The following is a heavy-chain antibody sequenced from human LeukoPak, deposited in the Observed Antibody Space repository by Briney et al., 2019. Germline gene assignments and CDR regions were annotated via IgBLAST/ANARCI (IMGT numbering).Heavy chain of an antibody. Sequence: PGGSLRLSCAASRYSFSHHWMSWARQAPGKGLEWVANIKDDGSEKIYVDSLKGRSTISRDNAKNSLYLQMNSRIAEDTTVFYCARDCVRVGGPCYDSWGQGTLVTVSS. CDR3: ARDCVRVGGPCYDS. D-gene: IGHD2-21*01. CDR1: RYSFSHHW. J-gene: IGHJ5*01. CDR2: IKDDGSEK. V-gene: IGHV3-7*04.